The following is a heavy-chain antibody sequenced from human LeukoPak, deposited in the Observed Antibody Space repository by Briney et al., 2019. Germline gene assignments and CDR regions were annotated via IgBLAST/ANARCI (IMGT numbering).Heavy chain of an antibody. V-gene: IGHV1-69*01. J-gene: IGHJ4*02. CDR2: IIPIFGST. D-gene: IGHD4-17*01. CDR1: GGTFSSFT. CDR3: ARGNDVGDYVPYTY. Sequence: ASVKVSCKVSGGTFSSFTISWVRQAPGQGLEWMGGIIPIFGSTNYAQKFQGRVTNTADDSTSTAYMEVTSLTSDDTAVYYCARGNDVGDYVPYTYWGQGTLVIVSS.